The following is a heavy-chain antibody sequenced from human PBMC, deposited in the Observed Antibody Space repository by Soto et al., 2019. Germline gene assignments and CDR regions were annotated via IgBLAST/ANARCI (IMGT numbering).Heavy chain of an antibody. CDR2: ISGSGANT. CDR1: GFTFSTYA. CDR3: ARIIAVAVT. J-gene: IGHJ4*02. D-gene: IGHD6-19*01. V-gene: IGHV3-23*01. Sequence: PGGSLRLSCAASGFTFSTYAMTWVRQAPGEGLEWVSGISGSGANTYYADSVKGRFTISRDSSKNTLYLQMNSLRAEDTAVYYCARIIAVAVTWGQGTLVTVSS.